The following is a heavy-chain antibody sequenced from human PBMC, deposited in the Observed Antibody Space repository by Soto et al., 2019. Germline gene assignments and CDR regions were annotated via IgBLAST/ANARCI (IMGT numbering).Heavy chain of an antibody. J-gene: IGHJ4*02. CDR2: INPIVSMS. CDR1: GDTFSFYT. Sequence: HVQLVQSGTEVKKPGSSVKDSCKASGDTFSFYTINWVRRAPGLGLEWVGRINPIVSMSNYAQKFQGRVSMTADKSTSTAYMELRSLRSDDTAMYFCAASYGSGYRAFDYWGQGALVIVSS. CDR3: AASYGSGYRAFDY. D-gene: IGHD3-10*01. V-gene: IGHV1-69*02.